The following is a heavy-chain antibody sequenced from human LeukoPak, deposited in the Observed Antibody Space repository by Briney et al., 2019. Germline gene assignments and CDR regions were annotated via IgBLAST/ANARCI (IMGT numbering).Heavy chain of an antibody. CDR3: AKDRFVGRWQENDY. CDR1: GFTFSTYA. V-gene: IGHV3-23*01. J-gene: IGHJ4*02. Sequence: GGSLRLSCAASGFTFSTYAMSWVRQAPGKGLEWVSAISGSGGSTYYADSVKGRFTIPRDNSKNTLYLQMSSLRAEDTAVYYCAKDRFVGRWQENDYWGQGTLVTVSS. CDR2: ISGSGGST. D-gene: IGHD3-10*01.